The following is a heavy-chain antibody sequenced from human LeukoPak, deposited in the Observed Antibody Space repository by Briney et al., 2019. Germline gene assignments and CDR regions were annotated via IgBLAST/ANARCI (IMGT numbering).Heavy chain of an antibody. D-gene: IGHD3-3*01. CDR1: GGSFSGYY. CDR3: ARAGYYDFWSGYRNHDAFDI. Sequence: PSETLSLTSAVYGGSFSGYYWSWIRQPPGKGLEWIGEINHSGSTNYNPSLKSRVTISVDTSKNQFSLKLSSVTAADTAVYYCARAGYYDFWSGYRNHDAFDIWGQGTMVTVSS. V-gene: IGHV4-34*01. J-gene: IGHJ3*02. CDR2: INHSGST.